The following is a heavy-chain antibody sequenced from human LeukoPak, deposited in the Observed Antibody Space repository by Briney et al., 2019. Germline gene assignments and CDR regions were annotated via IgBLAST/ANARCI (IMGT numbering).Heavy chain of an antibody. J-gene: IGHJ4*02. CDR3: ASDRFYFGV. CDR2: IKLDGTEK. D-gene: IGHD3-16*01. Sequence: GSLRLSCAASGFTFSSYWMHWVRQAPGKGLEWVANIKLDGTEKYYVDSVKGRFTISRDNAKNSLYLQMNSLRAEDTAVYYCASDRFYFGVWGQGTLVTVSS. V-gene: IGHV3-7*05. CDR1: GFTFSSYW.